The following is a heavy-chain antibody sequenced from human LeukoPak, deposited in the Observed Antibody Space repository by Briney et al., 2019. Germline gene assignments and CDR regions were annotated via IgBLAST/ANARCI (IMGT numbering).Heavy chain of an antibody. CDR2: INHSGST. CDR1: GGSFSGYY. Sequence: SETLSLTCAVYGGSFSGYYWSWIRQPPGKGLEWIGEINHSGSTNYNPSLKSRVTISVDTSKNQFSLKLSSVTAADTAVYYCARQKYGSGSYYNWFDPWGQGTLVTVSS. D-gene: IGHD3-10*01. V-gene: IGHV4-34*01. CDR3: ARQKYGSGSYYNWFDP. J-gene: IGHJ5*02.